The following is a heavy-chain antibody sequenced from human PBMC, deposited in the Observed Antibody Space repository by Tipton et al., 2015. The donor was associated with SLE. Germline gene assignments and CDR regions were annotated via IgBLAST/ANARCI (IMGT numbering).Heavy chain of an antibody. V-gene: IGHV4-4*07. CDR1: GGSVNTHY. Sequence: TLSLTCSVSGGSVNTHYWNWIRQPAGKGLEWIGRIFTTGSADYNPSLKSRVTMSVDPSKNEFSLRLTSVTAADTAIYYCAGLTGGPYYFDYWGQGALVTVSS. D-gene: IGHD7-27*01. J-gene: IGHJ4*02. CDR2: IFTTGSA. CDR3: AGLTGGPYYFDY.